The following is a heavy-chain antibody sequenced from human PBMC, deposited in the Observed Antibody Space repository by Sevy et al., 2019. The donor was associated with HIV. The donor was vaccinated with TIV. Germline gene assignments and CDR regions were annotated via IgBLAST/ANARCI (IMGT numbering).Heavy chain of an antibody. D-gene: IGHD2-15*01. V-gene: IGHV3-33*01. Sequence: GGSLRLSCAASGFTFSSYGRHWVRQAPGKGLEWVAVIWYDGSNKYYADSVKGRFTISRDNSKNTLYLQMNSLRAEDTAVYYCARERRYCSGGSCPTYYYNYGMDVWGQGTTVTVSS. CDR3: ARERRYCSGGSCPTYYYNYGMDV. CDR2: IWYDGSNK. J-gene: IGHJ6*02. CDR1: GFTFSSYG.